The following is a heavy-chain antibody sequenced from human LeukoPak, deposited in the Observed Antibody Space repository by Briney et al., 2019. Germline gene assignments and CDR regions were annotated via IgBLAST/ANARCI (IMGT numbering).Heavy chain of an antibody. Sequence: PGGSLRLSCAASGFTLSAYGMSWVRQAPGKGLEWVSSISSSASYISYTDSVKGRITISRDNAKNSLYLQMNSLRAEDTAVYYCASGAQSDYWGQGTLVTVSS. J-gene: IGHJ4*02. CDR1: GFTLSAYG. V-gene: IGHV3-21*01. D-gene: IGHD1-26*01. CDR2: ISSSASYI. CDR3: ASGAQSDY.